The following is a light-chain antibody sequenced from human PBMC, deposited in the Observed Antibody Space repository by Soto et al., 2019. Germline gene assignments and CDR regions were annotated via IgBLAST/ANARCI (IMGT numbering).Light chain of an antibody. J-gene: IGLJ1*01. V-gene: IGLV1-44*01. CDR1: SSNIGINT. CDR3: AAWDDSLNGLYV. CDR2: TDN. Sequence: QSVLTQPPSASGTAGQRVTISCSGSSSNIGINTVNWYQQVPGTAPKLLIYTDNQRPSGVPDRFSGSKSGTSASLAISGLQSEDEADYYCAAWDDSLNGLYVFGNGTKVTVL.